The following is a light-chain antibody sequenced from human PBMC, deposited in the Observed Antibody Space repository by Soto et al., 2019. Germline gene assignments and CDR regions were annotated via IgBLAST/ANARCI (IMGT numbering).Light chain of an antibody. Sequence: QAVVTQEPSLTVSPGGTVTLTCASSTGAVTSGYYPSWFQQKLGQAPRALIYNTSKKHSWTPARVSGSLLGGKAALTLSGVQPEDEAEYYCLLYYGGGQPWVFGGGTKLTVL. CDR1: TGAVTSGYY. V-gene: IGLV7-43*01. CDR2: NTS. J-gene: IGLJ3*02. CDR3: LLYYGGGQPWV.